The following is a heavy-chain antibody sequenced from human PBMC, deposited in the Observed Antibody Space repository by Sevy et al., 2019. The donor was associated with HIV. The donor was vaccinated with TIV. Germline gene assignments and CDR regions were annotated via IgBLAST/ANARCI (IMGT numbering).Heavy chain of an antibody. J-gene: IGHJ4*02. CDR2: IKQDGSDK. D-gene: IGHD3-3*01. CDR1: GFTFSSYW. CDR3: ATAFWSGYQYFDY. Sequence: GGSLGLSCAASGFTFSSYWMSWVRQAPGKGLEWVANIKQDGSDKYYVDSVKGRFTISRDNAKNSLYLQMNSLRAEDTAVYYCATAFWSGYQYFDYWGQGTLVTVSS. V-gene: IGHV3-7*01.